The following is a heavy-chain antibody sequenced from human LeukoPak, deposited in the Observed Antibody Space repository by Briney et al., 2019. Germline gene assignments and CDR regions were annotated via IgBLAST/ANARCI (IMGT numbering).Heavy chain of an antibody. J-gene: IGHJ6*03. CDR1: GGSISSGSYY. Sequence: PSETLSLTCTVSGGSISSGSYYWSRIRQPAGKGLEWIGRIYTSGSTNYNPSLKSRVTISVDTSKNQFSLKLSSVTAADTAVYYCARDYEDIVVVPASGDYYYYMDVWGKGTTVTVSS. CDR2: IYTSGST. D-gene: IGHD2-2*01. V-gene: IGHV4-61*02. CDR3: ARDYEDIVVVPASGDYYYYMDV.